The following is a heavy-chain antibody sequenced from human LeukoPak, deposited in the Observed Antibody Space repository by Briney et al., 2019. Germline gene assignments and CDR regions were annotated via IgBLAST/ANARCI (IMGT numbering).Heavy chain of an antibody. CDR3: ARDSSGFDY. CDR2: IKQDGSEK. Sequence: SGGSLRLSCAASGFTFSSNWMSWVRQAPGKGLEWVANIKQDGSEKFYVDSVKGRFTISRDNAKNSLYLQMNSLRAEDTAVYYCARDSSGFDYWGQGTLVTVSS. CDR1: GFTFSSNW. V-gene: IGHV3-7*01. J-gene: IGHJ4*02. D-gene: IGHD3-22*01.